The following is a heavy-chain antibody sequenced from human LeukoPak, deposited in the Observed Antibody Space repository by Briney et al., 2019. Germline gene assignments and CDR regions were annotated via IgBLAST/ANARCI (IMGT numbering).Heavy chain of an antibody. D-gene: IGHD1-7*01. V-gene: IGHV4-31*03. J-gene: IGHJ5*02. CDR1: GGSISSGGYY. CDR3: AGDKDWNYEGDWFDP. Sequence: SETLSLTCTVSGGSISSGGYYWSWIRQHPGKGLEWIGYIYYSGSTYYNPSLKSRVTISVDTSKNQFSLKLSSVTAADTAVYYCAGDKDWNYEGDWFDPWGQGTLVTVSS. CDR2: IYYSGST.